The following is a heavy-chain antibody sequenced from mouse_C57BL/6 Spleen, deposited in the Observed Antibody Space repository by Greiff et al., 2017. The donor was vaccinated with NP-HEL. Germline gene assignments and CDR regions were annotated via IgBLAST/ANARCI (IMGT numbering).Heavy chain of an antibody. V-gene: IGHV1-39*01. CDR1: GYSFTDYN. CDR3: ARDGNYGYYYAMDY. J-gene: IGHJ4*01. Sequence: EVQVVESGPELVKPGASVKISCKASGYSFTDYNMNWVKQSNGKSLEWIGVINPNYGTTSYNQKFKGKATLTVDQSSSTAYMQLNSLTSEDSAVYYCARDGNYGYYYAMDYWGQGTSVTVSS. CDR2: INPNYGTT. D-gene: IGHD2-1*01.